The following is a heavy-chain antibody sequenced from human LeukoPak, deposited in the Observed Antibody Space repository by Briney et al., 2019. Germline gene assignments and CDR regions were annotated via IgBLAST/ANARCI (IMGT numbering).Heavy chain of an antibody. V-gene: IGHV4-38-2*02. CDR3: ANSWHYYNSSGLPKSDAFDR. D-gene: IGHD3-22*01. J-gene: IGHJ3*01. CDR2: IDRTGST. CDR1: GGSLSSGAY. Sequence: SETLSLTCTVSGGSLSSGAYWGWVRQPPGNGLEWIATIDRTGSTYYNPSLESRVTISIGTSKNQFSLKLNSVTAADTAVYYCANSWHYYNSSGLPKSDAFDRWGQGTLVTVSS.